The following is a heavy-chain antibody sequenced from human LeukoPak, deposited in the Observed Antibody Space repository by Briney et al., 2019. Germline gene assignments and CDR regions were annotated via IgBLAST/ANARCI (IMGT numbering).Heavy chain of an antibody. Sequence: PSETLSLTCTVSGGSIRSYYWSWIRQPPGKGLEWIGYIYYSGSTIYSPSLKSRVTISVDTSKKQVSLKLSSVTAADTAVYFCARQGGDYDPVSLDHWGQGTLVTVSS. CDR2: IYYSGST. CDR1: GGSIRSYY. V-gene: IGHV4-59*08. D-gene: IGHD4-17*01. J-gene: IGHJ4*02. CDR3: ARQGGDYDPVSLDH.